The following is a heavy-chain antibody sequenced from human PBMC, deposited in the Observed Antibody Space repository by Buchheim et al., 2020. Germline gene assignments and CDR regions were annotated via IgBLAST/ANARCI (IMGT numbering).Heavy chain of an antibody. CDR1: GFTFSSYW. J-gene: IGHJ6*02. CDR2: INSDGSST. D-gene: IGHD3-3*01. CDR3: ARDPPRYTIFGVVAPSGYGMDV. Sequence: EVQLVESGGGLVQPGGSLRLSCAASGFTFSSYWMHWVRQAPGKGLVWVSRINSDGSSTSYADSVKGRFTISRDNAKNTLYLQMNSLRAEDTAVYYCARDPPRYTIFGVVAPSGYGMDVWGQGTT. V-gene: IGHV3-74*01.